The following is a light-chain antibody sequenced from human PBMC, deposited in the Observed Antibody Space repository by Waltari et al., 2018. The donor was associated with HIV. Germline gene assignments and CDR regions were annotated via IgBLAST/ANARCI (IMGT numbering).Light chain of an antibody. CDR1: SSNIGAGSD. J-gene: IGLJ1*01. CDR3: QSYDSSLSGSDV. Sequence: QSVLTQPPAVSGAPGQRLTISCTGRSSNIGAGSDVNWYQQLPGTAPKLLIYNNSNRPSGVPDRFSGSKSGTSASLAITGLQAEDEADYYCQSYDSSLSGSDVFGTGTKVTVL. CDR2: NNS. V-gene: IGLV1-40*01.